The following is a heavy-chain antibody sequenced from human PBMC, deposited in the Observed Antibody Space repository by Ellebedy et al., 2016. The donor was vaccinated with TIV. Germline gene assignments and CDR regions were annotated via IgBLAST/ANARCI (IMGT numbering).Heavy chain of an antibody. CDR2: ISADGGTT. J-gene: IGHJ4*02. Sequence: GESLKISCAASGFALSSTGMSWVRQAPGKGLEWVSGISADGGTTYYADSVEGRFTISRDNSKNTLYPQMNSLKVEDTALYYCAKDSGWEHEFWGQGTLVTISS. D-gene: IGHD3-10*01. CDR1: GFALSSTG. V-gene: IGHV3-23*01. CDR3: AKDSGWEHEF.